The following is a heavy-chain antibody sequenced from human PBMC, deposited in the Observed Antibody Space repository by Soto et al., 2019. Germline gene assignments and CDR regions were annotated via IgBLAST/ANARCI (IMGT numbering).Heavy chain of an antibody. V-gene: IGHV6-1*01. CDR3: ARDRPRIDCGGDCPLGYFDS. CDR2: TYYRSKWYN. CDR1: GDSVSSNSAA. J-gene: IGHJ4*02. Sequence: SQTLSLTCAISGDSVSSNSAAWNWIRQSPSRGLEWLGRTYYRSKWYNEYAVSVKSRIIVKPDTSKNQFSLQLSSVTAADTAVYYCARDRPRIDCGGDCPLGYFDSWGQGTLVTVSS. D-gene: IGHD2-21*02.